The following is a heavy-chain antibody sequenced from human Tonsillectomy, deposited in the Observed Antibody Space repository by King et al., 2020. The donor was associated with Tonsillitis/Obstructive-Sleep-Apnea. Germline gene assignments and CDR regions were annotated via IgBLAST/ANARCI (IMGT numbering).Heavy chain of an antibody. CDR3: ARFYGGNSLYFDH. V-gene: IGHV4-59*01. CDR2: IYYRGNT. Sequence: PLQESGPGLVKPSETLSLTCSVSGDSINSFYWSWIRPPPGEGLEWIGYIYYRGNTYYSPSLKSRVTISVDTSKNQFSLKLNSVTAADTAVYYCARFYGGNSLYFDHWGQGSLVTVSS. CDR1: GDSINSFY. J-gene: IGHJ4*02. D-gene: IGHD4-23*01.